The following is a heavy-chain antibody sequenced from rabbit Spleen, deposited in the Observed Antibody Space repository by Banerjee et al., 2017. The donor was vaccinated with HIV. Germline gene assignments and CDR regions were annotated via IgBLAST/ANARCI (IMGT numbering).Heavy chain of an antibody. Sequence: QEQLEESGGDLVQPEGSLTLTCTASGFSFSGSYYMCWVRQAPGKGLEWIACIGAGSGGTTYYANWAKGRFTISRSTSLNTVTLQLNSLTAADTATYFCARDLDGVIGWNFGWWGPGTLVTVS. J-gene: IGHJ4*01. V-gene: IGHV1S45*01. CDR1: GFSFSGSYY. D-gene: IGHD1-1*01. CDR2: IGAGSGGTT. CDR3: ARDLDGVIGWNFGW.